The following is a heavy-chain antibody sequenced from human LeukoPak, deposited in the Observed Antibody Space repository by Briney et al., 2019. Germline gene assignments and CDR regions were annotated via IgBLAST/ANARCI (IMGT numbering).Heavy chain of an antibody. CDR1: GFTFSSYA. CDR2: ISGSGGST. J-gene: IGHJ4*02. D-gene: IGHD3-10*01. CDR3: AVNISPGGGPCY. Sequence: GGSLRLSCAASGFTFSSYAMSWVRQAPGKGLEWVSAISGSGGSTYYADSVKGRFTISRDNSKNTLYLQMNSLRAEDTAVYYCAVNISPGGGPCYWGQGTLVTVSS. V-gene: IGHV3-23*01.